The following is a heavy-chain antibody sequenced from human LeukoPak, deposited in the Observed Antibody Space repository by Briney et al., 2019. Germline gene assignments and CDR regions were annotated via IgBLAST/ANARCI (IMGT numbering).Heavy chain of an antibody. J-gene: IGHJ5*02. CDR2: IIPIFGTA. CDR1: GGTFSSYA. V-gene: IGHV1-69*05. D-gene: IGHD2-2*02. CDR3: ARGSRYCSSTSCYSSWFDP. Sequence: SVKVSCKASGGTFSSYAISWVRQAPGQGLEWMGGIIPIFGTANYAQKFQGRVTITTDESTSTAYMELSSLRSEDTAVYYCARGSRYCSSTSCYSSWFDPWGQGTLVTVSS.